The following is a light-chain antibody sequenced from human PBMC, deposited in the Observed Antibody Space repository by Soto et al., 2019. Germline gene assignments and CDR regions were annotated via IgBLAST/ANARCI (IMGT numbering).Light chain of an antibody. V-gene: IGKV3-20*01. CDR2: GAS. J-gene: IGKJ5*01. CDR3: QQYTGPPAT. CDR1: QTVSSNY. Sequence: EIVMTQSPATLAVSPGERATLYCMSSQTVSSNYLAWCQQRPGQAPRLLIYGASTRAAGIPDRFSGSGSGTDFTLTITRLEPEDSAVYFCQQYTGPPATFGQGTRLEIK.